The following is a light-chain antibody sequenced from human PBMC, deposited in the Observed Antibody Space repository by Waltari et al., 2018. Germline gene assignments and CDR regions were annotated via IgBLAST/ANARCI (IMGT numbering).Light chain of an antibody. Sequence: DIQMTQSPSSVSASVGDRVTITCRASQGISRWLAWYQQKPGKAPKLLIYGAFILQSGVPSRFSGSGSGTDFTLTISSLQPEDFATHYCQQANTFPLTFGQGTRLEIK. V-gene: IGKV1-12*01. CDR1: QGISRW. J-gene: IGKJ5*01. CDR2: GAF. CDR3: QQANTFPLT.